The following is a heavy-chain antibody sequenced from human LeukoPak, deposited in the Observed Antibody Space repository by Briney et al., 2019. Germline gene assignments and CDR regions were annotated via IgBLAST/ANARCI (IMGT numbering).Heavy chain of an antibody. V-gene: IGHV1-18*04. J-gene: IGHJ4*02. CDR3: ARGSTSPTVTTPLSD. CDR1: GYTFTGYY. Sequence: ASVKVSCKASGYTFTGYYMHWVRQAPGQGLEWMGWISAYNGNTNYAQKLQGRVTMTTDTSTSTAYMELRSLRSDDTAVYYCARGSTSPTVTTPLSDWGQGTLVTVSS. CDR2: ISAYNGNT. D-gene: IGHD4-17*01.